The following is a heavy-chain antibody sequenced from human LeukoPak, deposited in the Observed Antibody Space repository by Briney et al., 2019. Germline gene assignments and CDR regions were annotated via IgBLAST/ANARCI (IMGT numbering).Heavy chain of an antibody. CDR3: ARRPRDGYTLLPFDY. CDR1: GYSFTSYW. J-gene: IGHJ4*02. Sequence: GESLKISCKGSGYSFTSYWIGWVRQMPGKGLEWMGIIYPGDSDTRYSPSFQGQVTISADKSISTAYLQWSSLKASDTAMYYCARRPRDGYTLLPFDYWGQGTLVTVSS. D-gene: IGHD5-24*01. CDR2: IYPGDSDT. V-gene: IGHV5-51*01.